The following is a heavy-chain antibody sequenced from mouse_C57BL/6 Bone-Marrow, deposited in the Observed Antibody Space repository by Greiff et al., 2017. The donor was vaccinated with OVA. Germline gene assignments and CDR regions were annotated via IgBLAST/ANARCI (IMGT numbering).Heavy chain of an antibody. V-gene: IGHV1-81*01. D-gene: IGHD1-1*01. CDR2: IYPRSGNT. CDR3: ASSVVITTVVATDYFDY. J-gene: IGHJ2*01. Sequence: VKLQESGAELARPGASVKLYCKASGYTFTSYGISWVKQRTGQGLEWIGEIYPRSGNTYYNEKFKGKATLTADKSSSTAYMELRSLTSEDSAVYFCASSVVITTVVATDYFDYWGQGTTLTVSS. CDR1: GYTFTSYG.